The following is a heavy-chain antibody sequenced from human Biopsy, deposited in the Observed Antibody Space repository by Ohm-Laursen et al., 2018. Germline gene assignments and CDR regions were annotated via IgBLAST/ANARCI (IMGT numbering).Heavy chain of an antibody. CDR1: GYTPTELS. J-gene: IGHJ4*02. CDR3: AADINVWNVNY. CDR2: FAPENGKT. Sequence: ASVKVSCKVSGYTPTELSMHWVRQAPGKGLEWMGGFAPENGKTVYAQNFQARVSVTEDTSTDTAYMELRSLRSEDTAVYYCAADINVWNVNYWGQGTQVTVSS. D-gene: IGHD1-1*01. V-gene: IGHV1-24*01.